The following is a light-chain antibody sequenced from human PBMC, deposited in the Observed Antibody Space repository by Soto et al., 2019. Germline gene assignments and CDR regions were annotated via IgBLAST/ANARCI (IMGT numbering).Light chain of an antibody. CDR1: QSVSSSY. Sequence: EIVLTQSPGTLPLSPGEIATLSCRASQSVSSSYLAWYQQKPGQAPRLIIYGASSRATGIPDRFSGSGSGTDCTLTISRLEPEDVAVYYCQQYGSSLLTFGQGTRLEI. CDR3: QQYGSSLLT. J-gene: IGKJ5*01. V-gene: IGKV3-20*01. CDR2: GAS.